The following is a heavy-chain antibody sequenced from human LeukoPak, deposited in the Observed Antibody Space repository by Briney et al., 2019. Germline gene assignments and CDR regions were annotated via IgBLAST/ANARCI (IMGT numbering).Heavy chain of an antibody. J-gene: IGHJ4*02. CDR1: GFTFSSCA. CDR2: ISYDGSNK. Sequence: GGSVRLSCAASGFTFSSCAMHWVRQAPGKGLEWVAVISYDGSNKYYADSVKGRFTISRDNSKNTLYLQMNSLRAEDTAVYYCARTGTTVTTGASYFDYWGQGTLVTVSS. CDR3: ARTGTTVTTGASYFDY. D-gene: IGHD4-17*01. V-gene: IGHV3-30*04.